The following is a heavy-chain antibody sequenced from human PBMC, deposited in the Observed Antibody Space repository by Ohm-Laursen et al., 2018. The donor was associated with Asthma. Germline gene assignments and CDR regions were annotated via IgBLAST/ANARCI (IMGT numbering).Heavy chain of an antibody. Sequence: SLRLSCAASGFTFSSYWMSWVRQAPGKGLEWVANIKQDGSEKYYVDSVKGRFTTSRDNAKNSLYLQMNSLRAEDTAVYYCARVGIAVVAVQADYWGQGTLVTVSS. J-gene: IGHJ4*02. CDR1: GFTFSSYW. V-gene: IGHV3-7*01. CDR3: ARVGIAVVAVQADY. CDR2: IKQDGSEK. D-gene: IGHD6-19*01.